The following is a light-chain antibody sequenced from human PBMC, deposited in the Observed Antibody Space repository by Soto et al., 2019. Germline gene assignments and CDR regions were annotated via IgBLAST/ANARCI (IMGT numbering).Light chain of an antibody. V-gene: IGKV3-15*01. J-gene: IGKJ1*01. Sequence: IVMTQSPATLSVSPGETATLSCRASQSVGSNLAWYQQKPGQAPRLLIYGASTRATGIPARFSGSGSGTEFTLTISSLQSEDFAVYYCQQYNNWPQTFGQGTKVDIK. CDR3: QQYNNWPQT. CDR1: QSVGSN. CDR2: GAS.